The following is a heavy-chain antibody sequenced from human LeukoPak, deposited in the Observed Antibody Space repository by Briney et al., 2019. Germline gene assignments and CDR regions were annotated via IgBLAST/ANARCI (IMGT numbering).Heavy chain of an antibody. D-gene: IGHD2-2*01. CDR3: ARVSSTFAYYYYAMDV. Sequence: ASVKVSCKASGGTFSSYAISWVRQAPGQGLEWMGRIIPILGIANYAQKFQGRVTIIADKSTSTAYMELSSLRSEDTAVYYCARVSSTFAYYYYAMDVWGQGTTVTVSS. V-gene: IGHV1-69*04. CDR1: GGTFSSYA. J-gene: IGHJ6*02. CDR2: IIPILGIA.